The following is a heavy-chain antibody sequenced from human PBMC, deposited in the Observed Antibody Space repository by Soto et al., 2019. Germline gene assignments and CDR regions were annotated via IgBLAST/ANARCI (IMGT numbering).Heavy chain of an antibody. J-gene: IGHJ4*02. Sequence: GASVKVSCKASGYTFSGFYMHWVRQAPGQGLEWMGWINPNSGGTKSAKKFQGRVTMTRDTSISTAYMELSRLTSDDTAVYYCASAAVTGTAGLDFWGQGTQVTVSS. CDR3: ASAAVTGTAGLDF. D-gene: IGHD6-19*01. CDR2: INPNSGGT. CDR1: GYTFSGFY. V-gene: IGHV1-2*02.